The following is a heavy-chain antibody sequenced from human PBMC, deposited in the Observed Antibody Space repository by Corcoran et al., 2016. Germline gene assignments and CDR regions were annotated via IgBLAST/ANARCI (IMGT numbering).Heavy chain of an antibody. CDR2: INHSGST. D-gene: IGHD2-2*01. CDR3: ARASVVEPGDYYYFYGMDV. V-gene: IGHV4-34*01. J-gene: IGHJ6*02. CDR1: GGSFSGYY. Sequence: QVQLQQWGAGLLKPSETLSLTCAVYGGSFSGYYWSWIRQPPGKGLEWIGEINHSGSTNYNPSLKSRVTISVDPSKNQFSLKLSSVTAADTAVYYCARASVVEPGDYYYFYGMDVWGQGTTLTVS.